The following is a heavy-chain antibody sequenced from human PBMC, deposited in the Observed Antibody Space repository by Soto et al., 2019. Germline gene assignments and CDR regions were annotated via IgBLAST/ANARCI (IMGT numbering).Heavy chain of an antibody. J-gene: IGHJ4*02. Sequence: QVQLVESGGGVVQPGRSLRLSCAASGFTFSSYSMHWVRQAPGKGLEWVAVISYDGSNKYYADSVKGRFTISRDNSKNTLYLQMNSLRAEDTAVYYCARGPDVDIVDGGFDYWGQGTLVTVSS. CDR3: ARGPDVDIVDGGFDY. D-gene: IGHD5-12*01. CDR2: ISYDGSNK. CDR1: GFTFSSYS. V-gene: IGHV3-30-3*01.